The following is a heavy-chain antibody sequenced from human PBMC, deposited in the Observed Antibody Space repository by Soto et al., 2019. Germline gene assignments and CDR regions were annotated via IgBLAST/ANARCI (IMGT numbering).Heavy chain of an antibody. Sequence: GGSLRLSCAASGFTFSDYYMSWIRQAPGKGLEWVSYIVSSSSYTNYADSVKGRFTIPRDNAKNSLYLEMNSLRAEDTAVYYCARLRASTWYMGGYLDYWGLGTLVTVSS. V-gene: IGHV3-11*06. J-gene: IGHJ4*02. CDR3: ARLRASTWYMGGYLDY. CDR2: IVSSSSYT. D-gene: IGHD6-13*01. CDR1: GFTFSDYY.